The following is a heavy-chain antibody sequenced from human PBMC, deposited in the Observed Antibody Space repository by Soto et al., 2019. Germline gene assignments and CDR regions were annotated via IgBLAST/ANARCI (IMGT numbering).Heavy chain of an antibody. D-gene: IGHD6-19*01. CDR3: ARGHSSGWYYDYYYYGMDV. J-gene: IGHJ6*02. Sequence: AISGSGGSTYYADSVKGRFTISRDNSKNTLYLQMNSLRAEDTAVYYCARGHSSGWYYDYYYYGMDVWGQGTTVTVSS. V-gene: IGHV3-23*01. CDR2: ISGSGGST.